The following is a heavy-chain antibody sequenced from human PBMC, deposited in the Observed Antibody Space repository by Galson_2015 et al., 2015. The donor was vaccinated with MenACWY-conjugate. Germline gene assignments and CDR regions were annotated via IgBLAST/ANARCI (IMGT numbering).Heavy chain of an antibody. CDR2: ISSDGSNK. CDR1: GFTFSSYG. D-gene: IGHD3-10*01. J-gene: IGHJ4*02. Sequence: SLRLSCAASGFTFSSYGMHWVRQAPGTGLEWVAVISSDGSNKYYADSVKGRFTISRDNSKNTLYLQMNSLRAEDTAVYYCAKESGLLWFGELLDYFDYWGQGTLVTVSS. V-gene: IGHV3-30*18. CDR3: AKESGLLWFGELLDYFDY.